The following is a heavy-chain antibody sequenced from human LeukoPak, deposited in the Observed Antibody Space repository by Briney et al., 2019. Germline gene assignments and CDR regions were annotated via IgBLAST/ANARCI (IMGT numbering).Heavy chain of an antibody. CDR3: ALSGNSDY. D-gene: IGHD4-23*01. J-gene: IGHJ4*02. V-gene: IGHV4-59*08. Sequence: SETLSLTCTVSGGSISSSYWSWIRQPPGKGLEWIGYIYYTGSTNYNPSLKSRVTISVDTSKNQFSLKLSSVTAADTAVYYCALSGNSDYWGQGTLVTVSS. CDR2: IYYTGST. CDR1: GGSISSSY.